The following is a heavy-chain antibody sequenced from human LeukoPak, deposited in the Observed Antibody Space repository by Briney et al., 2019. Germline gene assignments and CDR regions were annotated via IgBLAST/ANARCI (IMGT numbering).Heavy chain of an antibody. J-gene: IGHJ4*02. CDR2: INPNSGGT. CDR3: ARDFNYYGSGSYYYY. CDR1: GYTFTGYY. V-gene: IGHV1-2*02. D-gene: IGHD3-10*01. Sequence: GASVKVSCKASGYTFTGYYMHWVRQAPGQGLEWMGGINPNSGGTNYAQKFQGRVTMTRDTSISTAYMELSRLRSDDTAVYYCARDFNYYGSGSYYYYWGQGTLVTVSS.